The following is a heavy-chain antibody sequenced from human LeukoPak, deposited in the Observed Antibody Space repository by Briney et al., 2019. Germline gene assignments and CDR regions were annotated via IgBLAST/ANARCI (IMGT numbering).Heavy chain of an antibody. D-gene: IGHD5-24*01. V-gene: IGHV3-48*01. Sequence: GGSLRLSCEASGFTFSSYSMNWVRQAPGKGLEWVSYISSSSSTIYYADSVKGRFTISRDNAKNSLYLQMNSLRAEDTAVYYCARVGVEMATISSDWGQGTLVTVSS. J-gene: IGHJ4*02. CDR2: ISSSSSTI. CDR1: GFTFSSYS. CDR3: ARVGVEMATISSD.